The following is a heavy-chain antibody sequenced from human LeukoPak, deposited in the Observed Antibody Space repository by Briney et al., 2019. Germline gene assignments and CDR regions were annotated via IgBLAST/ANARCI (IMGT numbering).Heavy chain of an antibody. CDR3: ARADYDYVWGSLGHYCYYMDV. J-gene: IGHJ6*03. CDR2: MNPNSGNT. D-gene: IGHD3-16*01. Sequence: ASVKVSCKASGYTFTSYDINWVRQATGQGLEWMGWMNPNSGNTGYAQKFQGRVTMTRNTSISTAYMELSSLRSEDTAVYYCARADYDYVWGSLGHYCYYMDVWGKGTTVTISS. V-gene: IGHV1-8*01. CDR1: GYTFTSYD.